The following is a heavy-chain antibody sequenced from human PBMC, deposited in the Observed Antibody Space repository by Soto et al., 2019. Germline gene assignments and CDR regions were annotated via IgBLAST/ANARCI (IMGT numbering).Heavy chain of an antibody. Sequence: RRLSCAASGFTFSSYEMNWVRQAPGKGLEWVSYISSSGSTIYYADSVKGRFTISRDNAKNSLYLQMNSLRAEDTAVYYCARSLLTIAYWGQGTLVTVSS. J-gene: IGHJ4*02. V-gene: IGHV3-48*03. CDR2: ISSSGSTI. CDR3: ARSLLTIAY. D-gene: IGHD4-4*01. CDR1: GFTFSSYE.